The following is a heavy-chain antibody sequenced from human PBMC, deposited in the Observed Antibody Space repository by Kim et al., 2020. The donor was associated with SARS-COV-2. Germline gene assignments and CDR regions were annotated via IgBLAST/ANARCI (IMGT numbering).Heavy chain of an antibody. V-gene: IGHV3-74*01. Sequence: SADSVKGRFTSSRDSAKNTLYLRMDSLRAEDTAVYYCARGGCTATSCLDSWGQGTLVTVSS. CDR3: ARGGCTATSCLDS. D-gene: IGHD2-2*01. J-gene: IGHJ4*02.